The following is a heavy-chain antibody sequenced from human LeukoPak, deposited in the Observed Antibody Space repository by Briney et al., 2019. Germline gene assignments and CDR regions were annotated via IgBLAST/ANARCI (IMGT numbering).Heavy chain of an antibody. CDR2: ISSSSSYI. V-gene: IGHV3-21*01. Sequence: PGGSLRLSCAASGFTFSSYSMNWVRQAPGKGLEWVSSISSSSSYIYYADSVKGRFTMSRDNAKNSLYLQMNSLRAEDMAVYYCARDRESYCTGGSCYSTGDYWGQGTLVTVSS. CDR3: ARDRESYCTGGSCYSTGDY. D-gene: IGHD2-15*01. CDR1: GFTFSSYS. J-gene: IGHJ4*02.